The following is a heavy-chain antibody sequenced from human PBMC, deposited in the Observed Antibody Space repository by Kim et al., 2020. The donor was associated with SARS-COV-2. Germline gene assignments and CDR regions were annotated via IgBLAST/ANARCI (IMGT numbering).Heavy chain of an antibody. CDR3: ASGLIGVATTANYYSDGSDI. D-gene: IGHD2-15*01. CDR2: IYYSGST. CDR1: GGSISSSSYY. J-gene: IGHJ6*02. V-gene: IGHV4-39*07. Sequence: SETLSLTCTVSGGSISSSSYYWGWIRQPPGKGLEWIGNIYYSGSTYYNPSLKSRVTISVDTSKNQFSLKLSSVTAADTAVYYCASGLIGVATTANYYSDGSDIWGQGTMVTVSS.